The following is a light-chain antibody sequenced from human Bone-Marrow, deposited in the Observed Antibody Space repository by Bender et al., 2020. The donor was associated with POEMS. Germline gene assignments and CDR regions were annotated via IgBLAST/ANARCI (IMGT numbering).Light chain of an antibody. V-gene: IGLV2-23*01. Sequence: QSALTQPASMSGSPGQSITISCTANNSDLALDGLVSWHQQKPGGAPKLITYESSRRPSGIPPRFSGSGSGKTASLTISGLQGEDEADYFCCIYAGSPASWVFGGGTKVTVL. J-gene: IGLJ3*02. CDR3: CIYAGSPASWV. CDR1: NSDLALDGL. CDR2: ESS.